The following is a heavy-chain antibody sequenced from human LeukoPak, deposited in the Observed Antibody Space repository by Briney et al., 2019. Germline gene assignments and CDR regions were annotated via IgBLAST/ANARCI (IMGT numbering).Heavy chain of an antibody. J-gene: IGHJ4*02. Sequence: ASVKVSCKASGYTFTSYGISWVRQAPGQGLEWMGWISAYNGNTNYAQKLQGRVTMTTDTSTSTAYMELRSLRSYDTAVYYCARDFPKRIAMIVVGDYWGQGTLVTVSS. V-gene: IGHV1-18*01. CDR1: GYTFTSYG. D-gene: IGHD3-22*01. CDR2: ISAYNGNT. CDR3: ARDFPKRIAMIVVGDY.